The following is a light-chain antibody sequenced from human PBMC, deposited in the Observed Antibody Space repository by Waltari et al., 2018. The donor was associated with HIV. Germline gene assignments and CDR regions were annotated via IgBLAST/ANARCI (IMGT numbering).Light chain of an antibody. CDR1: NSNVGNNF. V-gene: IGLV1-44*01. CDR2: RND. J-gene: IGLJ3*02. CDR3: ASWDDNLNHWV. Sequence: QSVLTQTPSASRAPGQRILMSCSGTNSNVGNNFVSWFQQVSGGAPKLVIYRNDQLPSGVPARFSAAKSGSTASLAIAGLQSDDEAEYFCASWDDNLNHWVFGGGTKLTV.